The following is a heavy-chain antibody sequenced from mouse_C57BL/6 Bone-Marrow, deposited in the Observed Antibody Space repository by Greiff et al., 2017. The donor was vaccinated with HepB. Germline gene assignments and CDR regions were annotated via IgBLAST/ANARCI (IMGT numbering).Heavy chain of an antibody. D-gene: IGHD1-1*01. V-gene: IGHV1-15*01. Sequence: QVQLQQSGAELVRPGASVTLSCKASGYTFTDYEMHWVKQTPVHGLEWIGAIDPETGGTAYNQKFKGKAILTADKSSSTAYMELRSLTSEDSAVYYCTRGGPFITTVVARVDYWGQGTTLTVSS. J-gene: IGHJ2*01. CDR3: TRGGPFITTVVARVDY. CDR2: IDPETGGT. CDR1: GYTFTDYE.